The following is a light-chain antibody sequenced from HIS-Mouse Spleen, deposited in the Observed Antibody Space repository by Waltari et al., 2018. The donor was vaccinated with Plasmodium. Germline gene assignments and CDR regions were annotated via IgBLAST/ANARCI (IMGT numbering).Light chain of an antibody. CDR2: DVR. CDR3: CSYAGSYTYV. CDR1: SRAVGGYSL. J-gene: IGLJ1*01. V-gene: IGLV2-11*01. Sequence: QSALTQPPSVSGSPGQSVTISCTGTSRAVGGYSLVSWYLQPPGKAPKLMIYDVRKRPSGVPDRFSGSKSGNTASLTISGLQAEDEADYYCCSYAGSYTYVFGTGTKVTVL.